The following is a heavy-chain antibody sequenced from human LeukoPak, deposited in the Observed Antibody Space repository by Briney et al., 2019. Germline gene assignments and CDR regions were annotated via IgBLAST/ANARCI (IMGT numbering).Heavy chain of an antibody. J-gene: IGHJ5*02. CDR2: IYYSGST. CDR1: GGSISSYY. D-gene: IGHD3-22*01. Sequence: SDTLSLTCTVSGGSISSYYWSWIRQPPGKGLWWLGYIYYSGSTNYNPSLKSRVTISLDTSKNQFSLKLTSVTDADTAVYYCATSYYGSSPNWFDPWGQGTLVTVSS. V-gene: IGHV4-59*07. CDR3: ATSYYGSSPNWFDP.